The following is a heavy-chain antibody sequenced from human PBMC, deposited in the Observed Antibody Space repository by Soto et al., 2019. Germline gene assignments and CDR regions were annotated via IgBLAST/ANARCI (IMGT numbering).Heavy chain of an antibody. CDR2: IYYSGST. CDR3: ARARVPGIAARPDFDY. J-gene: IGHJ4*02. D-gene: IGHD6-6*01. V-gene: IGHV4-61*01. Sequence: SETLSLTCTVSGGSVSCGSYYWSWIRQPPGKGLEWIGYIYYSGSTNYNPSLKSRVTISVDTSKNQFSLKLSSVTAADTAVYYCARARVPGIAARPDFDYWGQGTLVTVSS. CDR1: GGSVSCGSYY.